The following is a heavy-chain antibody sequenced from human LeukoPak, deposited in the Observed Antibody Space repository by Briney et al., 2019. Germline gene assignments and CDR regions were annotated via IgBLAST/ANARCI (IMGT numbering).Heavy chain of an antibody. CDR3: AKGTEYNWNYVSYYFDY. CDR2: ISGSGGST. CDR1: GFTFSSYS. V-gene: IGHV3-23*01. D-gene: IGHD1-7*01. J-gene: IGHJ4*02. Sequence: PGCSLRLSCAPSGFTFSSYSMSLVRLAPGTRLEWVSAISGSGGSTYYADSVKGRFTISRDNSKNTLYLQMNSLRAEDTAVYYCAKGTEYNWNYVSYYFDYWGQGTLVTVSS.